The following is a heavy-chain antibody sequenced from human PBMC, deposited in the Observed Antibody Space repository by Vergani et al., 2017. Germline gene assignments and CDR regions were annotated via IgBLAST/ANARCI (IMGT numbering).Heavy chain of an antibody. V-gene: IGHV3-23*01. CDR3: AKANPRNSGYDYLYDYHAMDV. CDR1: GFTFNHYA. Sequence: EVQLLESGGDLVQPGGSLRLSCAASGFTFNHYAMNWVRQAPGKGLDWVSGISGSGGSTYYAGSVKGRFTISRDSSKITLYLQMNSLSAGDTAVYYCAKANPRNSGYDYLYDYHAMDVWGQGTTVTVSS. D-gene: IGHD5-12*01. J-gene: IGHJ6*02. CDR2: ISGSGGST.